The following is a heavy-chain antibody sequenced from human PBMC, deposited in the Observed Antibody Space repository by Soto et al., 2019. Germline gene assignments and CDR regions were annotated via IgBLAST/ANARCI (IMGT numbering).Heavy chain of an antibody. D-gene: IGHD6-19*01. J-gene: IGHJ5*02. V-gene: IGHV1-3*01. CDR2: INAGNGNT. Sequence: ASVKVSCKASGYTFTSYAMHWVRQAPGERLEWMGWINAGNGNTKYSQKFQGRVTITRDTSASTAYMELSSLRSEDTAVYYCARGFPLRLRYSNGPEKNWFDPWGQGTLVTVSS. CDR1: GYTFTSYA. CDR3: ARGFPLRLRYSNGPEKNWFDP.